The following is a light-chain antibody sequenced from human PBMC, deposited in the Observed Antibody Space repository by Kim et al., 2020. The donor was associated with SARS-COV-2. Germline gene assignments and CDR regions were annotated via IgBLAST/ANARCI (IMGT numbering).Light chain of an antibody. CDR3: QAWDSSTKVV. CDR1: KLGDKY. V-gene: IGLV3-1*01. CDR2: QDS. J-gene: IGLJ2*01. Sequence: SYELTQPPSVSVSPGQTASITCSGDKLGDKYACWYQQKPGQSPVLVIYQDSKRPSGIPERFSGSNSGNTATLTISGTQAMDAADYYCQAWDSSTKVVFGGGTQLTV.